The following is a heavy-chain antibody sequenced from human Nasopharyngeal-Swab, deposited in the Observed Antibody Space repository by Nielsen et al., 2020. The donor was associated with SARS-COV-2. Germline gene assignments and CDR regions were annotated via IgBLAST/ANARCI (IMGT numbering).Heavy chain of an antibody. D-gene: IGHD6-13*01. CDR2: TTPSGGAT. J-gene: IGHJ5*02. Sequence: ASVKVSCKASGYTFTSYFIHWVRQAPGQGLEWMGVTTPSGGATNYARKFRGRVTMTRDPSTSTLYLDLSSLKSEDTAIYFCASEPGGMAAPGKHFDPWGQGTLVTVSS. CDR1: GYTFTSYF. V-gene: IGHV1-46*01. CDR3: ASEPGGMAAPGKHFDP.